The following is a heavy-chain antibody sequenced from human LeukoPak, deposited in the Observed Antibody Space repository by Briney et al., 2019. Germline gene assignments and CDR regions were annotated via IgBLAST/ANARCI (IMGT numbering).Heavy chain of an antibody. Sequence: GGSLRLSCAASGFTFTDYYMSWIRQAPGKGLEWISHISNGGTTIYYADSVKGRFTVSRDNAKNSLYLQMNSLRAEDTAVYYCAKIDSARAFDIWGQGTMVTVPS. CDR1: GFTFTDYY. V-gene: IGHV3-11*01. J-gene: IGHJ3*02. CDR2: ISNGGTTI. CDR3: AKIDSARAFDI. D-gene: IGHD3-22*01.